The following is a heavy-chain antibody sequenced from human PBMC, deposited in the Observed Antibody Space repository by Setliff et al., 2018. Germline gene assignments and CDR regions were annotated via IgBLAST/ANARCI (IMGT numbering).Heavy chain of an antibody. CDR3: ARGRPLYSSPVDY. CDR2: ISRDSLHI. J-gene: IGHJ4*02. Sequence: GGSLRLSCVGSGFTFGTYTMNWIRQAPGKGLEWVSSISRDSLHIYYADSLEGRFTISRDNAKNSLYLQMNSLRADDTAVYYCARGRPLYSSPVDYWGQGTLVTVSS. CDR1: GFTFGTYT. V-gene: IGHV3-21*01. D-gene: IGHD6-13*01.